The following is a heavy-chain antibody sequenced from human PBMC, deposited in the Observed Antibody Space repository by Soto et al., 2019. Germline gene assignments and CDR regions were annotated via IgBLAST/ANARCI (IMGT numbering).Heavy chain of an antibody. CDR3: ARGLVEWSNEY. CDR1: DYSINSGALY. Sequence: PSESLTLTGACSDYSINSGALYWTWIRQLPGKGLEWIGTIYTDGGTDYSPSLKSRITMSVDTSKNQFSLRLTSVTAADTAVYYRARGLVEWSNEYWGQGTLVT. CDR2: IYTDGGT. J-gene: IGHJ4*02. D-gene: IGHD3-3*01. V-gene: IGHV4-31*11.